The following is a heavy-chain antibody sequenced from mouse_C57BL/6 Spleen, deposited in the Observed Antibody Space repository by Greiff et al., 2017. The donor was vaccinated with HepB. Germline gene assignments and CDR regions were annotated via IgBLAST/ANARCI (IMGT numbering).Heavy chain of an antibody. V-gene: IGHV1-82*01. CDR2: IYPGDGDT. CDR3: ARRDDYDVGAWFAY. D-gene: IGHD2-4*01. CDR1: GYAFSSSW. Sequence: VQLQQSGPELVKPGASVKISCKASGYAFSSSWMNWVKQRPGKGLEWIGRIYPGDGDTNYNGKFKGKATLTADKSSSTAYMQLSSLTSEDSAVYFCARRDDYDVGAWFAYWGQGTLVTVSA. J-gene: IGHJ3*01.